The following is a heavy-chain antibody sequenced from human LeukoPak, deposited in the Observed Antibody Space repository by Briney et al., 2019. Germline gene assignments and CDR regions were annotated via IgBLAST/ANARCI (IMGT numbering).Heavy chain of an antibody. CDR2: ISGSGGST. D-gene: IGHD3-22*01. CDR3: ARDRGVTMIVVVFDY. V-gene: IGHV3-23*01. Sequence: PGGSLRLSCAASGFTFSSYAMSWVRQAPGKGLEWVSAISGSGGSTYYADSVKGRFTISRDNSKNTLYLQMNSLRAEDTAVYYCARDRGVTMIVVVFDYWGQGTLVTVSS. J-gene: IGHJ4*02. CDR1: GFTFSSYA.